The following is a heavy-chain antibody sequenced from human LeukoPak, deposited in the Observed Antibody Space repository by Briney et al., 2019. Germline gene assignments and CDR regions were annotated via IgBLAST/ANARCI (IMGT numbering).Heavy chain of an antibody. Sequence: PGGSLRLSCAASGFTFSSYWMSWVRQAPGKGLEWVANIKQDGSEKYYVDSVKGRFTISRDNAKNSLYLKMNSLRAEDTAVYYCARGPYDSSGYSFDYWGQGTLVTVSS. J-gene: IGHJ4*02. CDR3: ARGPYDSSGYSFDY. CDR1: GFTFSSYW. CDR2: IKQDGSEK. D-gene: IGHD3-22*01. V-gene: IGHV3-7*01.